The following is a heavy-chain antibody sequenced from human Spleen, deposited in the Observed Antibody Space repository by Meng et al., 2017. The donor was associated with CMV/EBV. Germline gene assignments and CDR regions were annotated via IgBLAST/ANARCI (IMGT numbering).Heavy chain of an antibody. D-gene: IGHD1-1*01. V-gene: IGHV1-69*05. CDR3: ASEELEFGTS. CDR1: GGTLNTYT. CDR2: FIPIFATT. J-gene: IGHJ5*02. Sequence: KVSCKASGGTLNTYTINWVRQAPGQGLEWMGRFIPIFATTNYAPTFQGRATLSTDESSSTTYMELSSLTIQDTAVYYCASEELEFGTSWGQGSLVTVS.